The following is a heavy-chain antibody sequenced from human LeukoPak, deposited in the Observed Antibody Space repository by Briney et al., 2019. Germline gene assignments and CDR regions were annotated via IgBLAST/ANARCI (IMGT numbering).Heavy chain of an antibody. CDR2: INPNSGGT. V-gene: IGHV1-2*04. CDR3: ARVGYYESSGYYEY. D-gene: IGHD3-22*01. J-gene: IGHJ4*02. CDR1: GYTFTGYY. Sequence: ASVKVSCKASGYTFTGYYIHWVRQAPGQGLEWMGWINPNSGGTNSAQKFQGWVTMTRDTSISTVYMELSRLRSDDTAVYYCARVGYYESSGYYEYWGQGTLVTVSS.